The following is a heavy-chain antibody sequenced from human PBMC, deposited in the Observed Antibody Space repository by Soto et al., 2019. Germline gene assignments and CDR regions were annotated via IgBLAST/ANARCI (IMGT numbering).Heavy chain of an antibody. D-gene: IGHD6-19*01. J-gene: IGHJ4*02. CDR3: AKGPLVIAVAGSDY. CDR1: GFTFSSYA. Sequence: EVQLLESGGGLVQPGGSLRLSCAASGFTFSSYAMSWVRQAPGKGLEWVSTISGSGGSTYYADSVKGRFTISRDNSKNTLYLRMNSLRAEDTAVYYCAKGPLVIAVAGSDYWGQGTLVTVSS. CDR2: ISGSGGST. V-gene: IGHV3-23*01.